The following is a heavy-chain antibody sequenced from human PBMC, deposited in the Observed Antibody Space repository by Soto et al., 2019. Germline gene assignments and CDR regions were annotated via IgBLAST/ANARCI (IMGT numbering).Heavy chain of an antibody. CDR1: GGCISSSSYY. CDR3: ARRDVDSGPFDY. Sequence: QLQLQESGPGLVKPSETLSLTCTVSGGCISSSSYYWGWIRQPPGKGLEWIGSIYYSGSTYYNPSLKSRVSISVDTSKNQFSLKLSSVTVADTAVYYSARRDVDSGPFDYWGQGTLVTLSS. CDR2: IYYSGST. D-gene: IGHD1-26*01. V-gene: IGHV4-39*01. J-gene: IGHJ4*02.